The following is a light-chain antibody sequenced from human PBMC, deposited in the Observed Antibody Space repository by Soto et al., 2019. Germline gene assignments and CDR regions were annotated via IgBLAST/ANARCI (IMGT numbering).Light chain of an antibody. CDR3: SSYTTSNTRQIV. V-gene: IGLV2-14*03. Sequence: SVLTQPASVSGSPGQSITISCTGTSSDFGGYNYVSWYQHHPGKASKLIIFDVSNRPSGVSNPFSGSKSGNTASLTISGLQPEDEADYYCSSYTTSNTRQIVFGTGTKVTV. J-gene: IGLJ1*01. CDR1: SSDFGGYNY. CDR2: DVS.